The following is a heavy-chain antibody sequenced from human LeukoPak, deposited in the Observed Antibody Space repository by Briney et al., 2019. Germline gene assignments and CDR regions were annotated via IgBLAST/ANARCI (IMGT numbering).Heavy chain of an antibody. V-gene: IGHV4-59*12. J-gene: IGHJ4*02. D-gene: IGHD3-3*01. CDR1: GGSISSYY. Sequence: SETLSLTCTVSGGSISSYYWSWIRQPPGKGLEWIGYIYYSGSTNYNPSLKSRVTISVDTSKNQFSLKLSSVTAADTAVYYCARENYDFWSGSGYFDYWGQGTLVTVSS. CDR3: ARENYDFWSGSGYFDY. CDR2: IYYSGST.